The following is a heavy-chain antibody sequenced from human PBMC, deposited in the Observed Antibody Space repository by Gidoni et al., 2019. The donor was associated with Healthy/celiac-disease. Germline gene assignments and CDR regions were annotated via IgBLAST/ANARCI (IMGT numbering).Heavy chain of an antibody. CDR3: ARGGTGTRWTHDY. CDR2: IYHSGST. CDR1: GYSISSGYY. J-gene: IGHJ4*02. Sequence: QVQLQESGPGLVKPSETLSLTCTVSGYSISSGYYWCWIRQPPGKGLEWIGSIYHSGSTYYNPSIKSRVTISVDTSKNQFSLKLSSVTAADTAVYYCARGGTGTRWTHDYWGQGTLVTVSS. D-gene: IGHD1-7*01. V-gene: IGHV4-38-2*02.